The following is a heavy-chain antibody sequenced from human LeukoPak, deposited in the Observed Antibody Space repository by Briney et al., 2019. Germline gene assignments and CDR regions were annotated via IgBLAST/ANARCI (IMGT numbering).Heavy chain of an antibody. J-gene: IGHJ3*02. V-gene: IGHV4-39*01. CDR3: ASLNRVGDYYDSSGPGMDAFDI. CDR2: IYYSGST. Sequence: KPSETLSLTCTVSGGSISSSSYYWGWIRQPPGKGLEWIGSIYYSGSTYYNPSLKSRVTISVDTSKNQFSLELSSVTAADTAVYYCASLNRVGDYYDSSGPGMDAFDIWGQGTMVTVSS. D-gene: IGHD3-22*01. CDR1: GGSISSSSYY.